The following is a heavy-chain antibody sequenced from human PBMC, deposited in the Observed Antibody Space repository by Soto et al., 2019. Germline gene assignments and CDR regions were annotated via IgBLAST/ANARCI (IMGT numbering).Heavy chain of an antibody. CDR3: AREGNGDWSGGSCYSPEYYDYYGRDV. D-gene: IGHD2-15*01. Sequence: QVQLVESGGGVVQPGRSLRLSCAASGFTFSSYAMHWVRQAPGKGLEWVAVISYDGSNKYYADSVKGRFTISRDNSKNTLYVEINSLRGEDTGVYSCAREGNGDWSGGSCYSPEYYDYYGRDVWGQGTTVTVSS. V-gene: IGHV3-30-3*01. J-gene: IGHJ6*02. CDR2: ISYDGSNK. CDR1: GFTFSSYA.